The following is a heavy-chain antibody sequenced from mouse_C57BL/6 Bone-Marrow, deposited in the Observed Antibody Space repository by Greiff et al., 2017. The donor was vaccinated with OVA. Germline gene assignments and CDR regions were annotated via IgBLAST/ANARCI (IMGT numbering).Heavy chain of an antibody. CDR2: IHPNSGST. D-gene: IGHD1-1*01. CDR3: ARGVGSPHFDY. CDR1: GYTFTSYW. J-gene: IGHJ2*01. Sequence: QVQLKQPGAELVKPGASVKLSCKASGYTFTSYWMHWVKQRPGQGLEWIGMIHPNSGSTNYNEKFKSKATLTVDKSSSTAYMQLSSLTSEDSAVYYCARGVGSPHFDYWGQGTTLTVSS. V-gene: IGHV1-64*01.